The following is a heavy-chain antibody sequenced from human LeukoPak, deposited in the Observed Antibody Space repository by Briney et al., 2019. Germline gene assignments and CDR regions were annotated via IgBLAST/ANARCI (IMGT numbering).Heavy chain of an antibody. CDR2: IYYSGST. CDR3: ARDREYSYSRTNRGFYYYGMDV. D-gene: IGHD5-18*01. V-gene: IGHV4-59*01. J-gene: IGHJ6*02. Sequence: PSETLSLTCTVSGGSISSYYWSWIRQPPGKGLEWIGYIYYSGSTNYSPSLKSRVTISVDRSKNQFSLKLSSVTAADTAVYYCARDREYSYSRTNRGFYYYGMDVWGQGTTVTVSS. CDR1: GGSISSYY.